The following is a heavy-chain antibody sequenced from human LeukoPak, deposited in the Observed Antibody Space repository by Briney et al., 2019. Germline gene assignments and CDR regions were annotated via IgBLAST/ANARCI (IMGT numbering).Heavy chain of an antibody. V-gene: IGHV4-4*07. J-gene: IGHJ4*02. CDR1: GGSISSYY. CDR2: IYTSGST. Sequence: SETLSLTCTVSGGSISSYYWSWIRQPAGKGLGWIGRIYTSGSTNYNPSLKSRVTMSVDTSKNQFSLKLSSVTAADTAVYYCARDSKSGRYFDYWGQGTLVTVSS. CDR3: ARDSKSGRYFDY. D-gene: IGHD1-26*01.